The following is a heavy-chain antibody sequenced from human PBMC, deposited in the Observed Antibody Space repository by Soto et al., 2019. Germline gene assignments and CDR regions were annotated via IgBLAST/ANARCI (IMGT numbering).Heavy chain of an antibody. Sequence: QVQLQESGPGLVKPSETLSLTCTVSGGSISSYYWSWIRQPPGKGLEWIGYIYYSGSTNYNPSLKSRVTISVDTSKNQFSLKLSSVTAADTAVYYCARNDDYGGSDYWGQGTLVTVSS. CDR1: GGSISSYY. CDR2: IYYSGST. CDR3: ARNDDYGGSDY. V-gene: IGHV4-59*01. J-gene: IGHJ4*02. D-gene: IGHD4-17*01.